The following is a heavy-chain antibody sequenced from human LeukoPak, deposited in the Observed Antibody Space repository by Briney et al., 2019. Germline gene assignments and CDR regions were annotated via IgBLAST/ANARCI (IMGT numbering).Heavy chain of an antibody. D-gene: IGHD1-26*01. J-gene: IGHJ4*02. Sequence: GGSLRLSCAASGFTFSSYWMSWVRQAPGKGLEWVANIKQDGSEKYYVDSVKGRFTISRDNAKNSLYLQMNSLRAEDTAVYYCARGNRYSGSYYYFDYWGQGTLVTVSS. CDR1: GFTFSSYW. CDR2: IKQDGSEK. V-gene: IGHV3-7*01. CDR3: ARGNRYSGSYYYFDY.